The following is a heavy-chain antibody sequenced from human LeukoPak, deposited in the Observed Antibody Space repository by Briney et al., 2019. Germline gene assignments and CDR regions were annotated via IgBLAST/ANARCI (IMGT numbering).Heavy chain of an antibody. Sequence: GGSLRLSCAASGFTFSGSAMHWVRQASGKGLEWVGRIRSKANSYATAYAASVKGRFTISRDDSKNTAYLKMNSLKPEDTAVYYCTRHAFGYDSSRVTDYWGQGTLVTVSS. V-gene: IGHV3-73*01. J-gene: IGHJ4*02. D-gene: IGHD5-12*01. CDR2: IRSKANSYAT. CDR1: GFTFSGSA. CDR3: TRHAFGYDSSRVTDY.